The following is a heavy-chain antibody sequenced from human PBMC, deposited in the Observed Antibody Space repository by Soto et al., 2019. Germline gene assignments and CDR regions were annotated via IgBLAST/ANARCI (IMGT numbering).Heavy chain of an antibody. V-gene: IGHV3-74*01. Sequence: GGSLRLSCEASGFVFKMYYMDWVPQVPGQGPEWVSRISDDGKITTYADSVKDRFTISRDNSKETLYLQVDNLRGDDTVLYYCIRGPRVGSAGTGAYWGQGTQVTVSS. CDR1: GFVFKMYY. CDR2: ISDDGKIT. D-gene: IGHD6-13*01. J-gene: IGHJ4*02. CDR3: IRGPRVGSAGTGAY.